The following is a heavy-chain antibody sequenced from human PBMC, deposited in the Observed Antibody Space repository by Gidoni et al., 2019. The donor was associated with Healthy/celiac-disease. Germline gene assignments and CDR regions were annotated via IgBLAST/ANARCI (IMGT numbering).Heavy chain of an antibody. Sequence: EVQLVESGGGLVKPGGSLSLSCAASGFTFSSYSMNWVRQAPGKGLEWVSSISSSSSYIYYADSVKGRFTISRDNAKNSLYLQMNSLRAEDTAVYYCARFGSQDGMDVWGQGTTVTVSS. CDR3: ARFGSQDGMDV. J-gene: IGHJ6*02. D-gene: IGHD3-16*01. V-gene: IGHV3-21*01. CDR2: ISSSSSYI. CDR1: GFTFSSYS.